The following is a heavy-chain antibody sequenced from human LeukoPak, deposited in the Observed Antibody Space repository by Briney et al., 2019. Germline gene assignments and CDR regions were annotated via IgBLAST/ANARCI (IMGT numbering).Heavy chain of an antibody. CDR2: ISSSSNYI. CDR3: ARERLSFGELSPLYGMDG. V-gene: IGHV3-21*01. D-gene: IGHD3-10*01. Sequence: GGSLRLSCAASGFTFSGYSMNWVCRGPGKGLEWVSSISSSSNYIYYADTVNGRFTNSRDNAKNSLSLQMNSLRAEYTAVYYCARERLSFGELSPLYGMDGGGQGTTVTVS. J-gene: IGHJ6*02. CDR1: GFTFSGYS.